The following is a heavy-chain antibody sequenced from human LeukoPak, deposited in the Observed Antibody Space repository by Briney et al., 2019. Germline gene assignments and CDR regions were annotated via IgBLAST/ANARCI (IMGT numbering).Heavy chain of an antibody. D-gene: IGHD3-10*01. CDR1: GGSISSGDYY. Sequence: SQTLSLTCTVSGGSISSGDYYWSWIRQPPGKGLEWIGYIYYSGSTYYNPSLKSRVTISVGTSKNQFSLKLSSVTAADTAVYYCARDNYYGSGSQSGYDTWFDPWGQGTLVTVSS. CDR2: IYYSGST. J-gene: IGHJ5*02. CDR3: ARDNYYGSGSQSGYDTWFDP. V-gene: IGHV4-30-4*01.